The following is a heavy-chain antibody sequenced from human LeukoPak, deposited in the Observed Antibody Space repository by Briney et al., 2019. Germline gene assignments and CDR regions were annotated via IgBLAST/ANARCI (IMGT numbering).Heavy chain of an antibody. CDR3: AKDNYDILTGPFDY. CDR2: ISGDGGST. CDR1: GFTFDDYA. Sequence: GGSLRLSCAASGFTFDDYAMHWVRQAPGKGLEWVSLISGDGGSTYYADSVKGRFTISRDNSKNSLYLQMNSLGTEDTALYYCAKDNYDILTGPFDYWGQGTLVTVSS. J-gene: IGHJ4*02. V-gene: IGHV3-43*02. D-gene: IGHD3-9*01.